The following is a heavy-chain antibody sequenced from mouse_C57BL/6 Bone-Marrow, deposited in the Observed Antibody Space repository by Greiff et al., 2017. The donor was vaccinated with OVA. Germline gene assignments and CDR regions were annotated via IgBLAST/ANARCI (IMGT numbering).Heavy chain of an antibody. J-gene: IGHJ3*01. D-gene: IGHD2-4*01. CDR1: GYTFTSYG. V-gene: IGHV1-81*01. Sequence: QVQLQQSGAELVRPGASVKLSCTASGYTFTSYGISWVKQRTGQGLEWIGEIYPRSGNTDYNEKFKGKATLTADKSSSTAYMELRSLTSEDSAVYFCASCDYDDVGFAYWGQGTLVTVSA. CDR2: IYPRSGNT. CDR3: ASCDYDDVGFAY.